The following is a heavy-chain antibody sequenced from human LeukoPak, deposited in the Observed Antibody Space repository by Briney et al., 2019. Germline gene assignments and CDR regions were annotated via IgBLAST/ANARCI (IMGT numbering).Heavy chain of an antibody. Sequence: ASVKVSCKASGYTFTAYFMYWVRQAPGQGLEWMGWINPNTGGTNYAQKFQGRVTMTRDTSISTAYMELSRLRSDDTAVYYCARDTYDSSGYPINWFDPWGQGTLVTVS. D-gene: IGHD3-22*01. CDR2: INPNTGGT. J-gene: IGHJ5*02. V-gene: IGHV1-2*02. CDR1: GYTFTAYF. CDR3: ARDTYDSSGYPINWFDP.